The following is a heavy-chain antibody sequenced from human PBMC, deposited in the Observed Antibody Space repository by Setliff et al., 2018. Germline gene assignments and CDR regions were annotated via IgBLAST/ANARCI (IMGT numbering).Heavy chain of an antibody. Sequence: GGSLRLSCAASGFTFSTYRMHWVRQAPGKGLEWVAVIWHDGGNKYHADSVKGRFTISRDNSRNTLYLQMNSLRPEDTAVYYCARTCSGSGCYAGLESWGQGTPVTVSS. V-gene: IGHV3-33*08. CDR1: GFTFSTYR. CDR3: ARTCSGSGCYAGLES. D-gene: IGHD2-15*01. J-gene: IGHJ4*02. CDR2: IWHDGGNK.